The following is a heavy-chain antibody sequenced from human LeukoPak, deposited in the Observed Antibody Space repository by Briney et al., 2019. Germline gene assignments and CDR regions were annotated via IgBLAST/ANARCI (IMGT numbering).Heavy chain of an antibody. CDR3: ARAGYSSSWSGFDY. J-gene: IGHJ4*02. D-gene: IGHD6-13*01. CDR2: INPNSGGT. V-gene: IGHV1-2*04. Sequence: ASVKVSCKASGYTFTGYYMHWVRQAPGQGLEWMGWINPNSGGTNYAQKFQGWVTMTRDTSISTAYMELSRLRSDDTAVYYCARAGYSSSWSGFDYWGQGTLVTVSS. CDR1: GYTFTGYY.